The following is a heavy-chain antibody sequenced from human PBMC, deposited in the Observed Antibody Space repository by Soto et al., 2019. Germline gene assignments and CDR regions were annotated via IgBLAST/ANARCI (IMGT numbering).Heavy chain of an antibody. CDR1: GGSISSGDYY. Sequence: QVQLQESGPGLVKPSQTLSLTCTVSGGSISSGDYYWSWIRQPPGKGLEWIGYIYYSGSTYYNPSPKSRVTLTGDTSKDQFPLKLSSVTSADPAGYFCARGGGGHYFGFWGQGTLGNVSS. CDR3: ARGGGGHYFGF. D-gene: IGHD3-16*01. V-gene: IGHV4-30-4*01. J-gene: IGHJ4*02. CDR2: IYYSGST.